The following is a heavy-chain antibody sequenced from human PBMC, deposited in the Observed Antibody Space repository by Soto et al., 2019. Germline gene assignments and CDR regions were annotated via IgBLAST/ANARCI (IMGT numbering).Heavy chain of an antibody. CDR1: GFSFSHYW. Sequence: DGQLVQSGGGLVQPGGSLRLSRAASGFSFSHYWMHWVRQAPGKGLVWVAHVEVDGSTTNYADFVGGRFTVSRDNAKNTLYLQMDSLRGDDTAVYYCVRGCSGGTCFLFDIWGQGTLVTVTS. D-gene: IGHD2-15*01. CDR2: VEVDGSTT. V-gene: IGHV3-74*01. J-gene: IGHJ5*02. CDR3: VRGCSGGTCFLFDI.